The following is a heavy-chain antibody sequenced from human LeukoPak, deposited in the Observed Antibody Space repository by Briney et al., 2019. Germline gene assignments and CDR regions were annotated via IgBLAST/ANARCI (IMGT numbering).Heavy chain of an antibody. V-gene: IGHV4-4*07. J-gene: IGHJ5*02. CDR1: GASISSHY. CDR3: ARDQTYYYGSGSHNWFDP. CDR2: IYTSGST. Sequence: TSETLSLTCTVSGASISSHYWSWIRQPAGKGLDWIGRIYTSGSTNYSPSLKGRVTMSVDTSKNQFSLKLSSVTAADTAVYYCARDQTYYYGSGSHNWFDPWGQGALVTVSS. D-gene: IGHD3-10*01.